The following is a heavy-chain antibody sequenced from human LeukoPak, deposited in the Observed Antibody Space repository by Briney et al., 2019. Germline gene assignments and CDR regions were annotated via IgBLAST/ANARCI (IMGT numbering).Heavy chain of an antibody. CDR1: GFMFSGHW. Sequence: TGGSLRLSCAASGFMFSGHWMTWVRQAPGKGLEWVANIKEDGNEKKYVDSVKGRFTISRDNTENSLYLQMSSLRTEDTAVYYCARLSDRPDATAYRPFDLWGQGTLVTASS. CDR2: IKEDGNEK. V-gene: IGHV3-7*01. D-gene: IGHD2-15*01. J-gene: IGHJ4*02. CDR3: ARLSDRPDATAYRPFDL.